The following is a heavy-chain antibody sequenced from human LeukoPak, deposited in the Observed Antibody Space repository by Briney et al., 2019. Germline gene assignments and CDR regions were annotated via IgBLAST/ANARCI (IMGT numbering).Heavy chain of an antibody. CDR1: GYTFSSYN. CDR3: ARDREYVPDF. J-gene: IGHJ4*02. CDR2: ITTSSYI. V-gene: IGHV3-21*01. Sequence: GGSLRLSCAAPGYTFSSYNKNWVRQAPGKGLQRVSSITTSSYIYYADSVKGRFTISRDNATNSLSLQMNSLRAEDTAVYYCARDREYVPDFWGQGTLVTVSS. D-gene: IGHD2-2*01.